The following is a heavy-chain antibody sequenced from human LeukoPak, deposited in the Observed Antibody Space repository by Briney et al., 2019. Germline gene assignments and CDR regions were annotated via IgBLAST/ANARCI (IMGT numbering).Heavy chain of an antibody. CDR2: IGHDGADK. V-gene: IGHV3-30*03. D-gene: IGHD3-22*01. Sequence: GGSLRLSCAASGFTFSTYSMNWVRQAPGKGLEWVALIGHDGADKYYADSVKGRFLISRDNSKNMLFLQMNGLIIEDTAVYYCARNSDYYDYSPQSVWGQGTLVTVS. CDR3: ARNSDYYDYSPQSV. J-gene: IGHJ4*02. CDR1: GFTFSTYS.